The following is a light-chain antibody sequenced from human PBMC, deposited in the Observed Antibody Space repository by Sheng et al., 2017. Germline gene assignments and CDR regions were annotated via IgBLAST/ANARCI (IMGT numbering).Light chain of an antibody. CDR1: NSNIGSNS. Sequence: QSVLTQPPSVSGTPGQTGTIPCSGSNSNIGSNSVTWYRQLPGTAPKLLIYDNTERPSGVTDRFSASKSGTSASLAIRGLQSEDEADYFCAAWDGALNAWVFGGGTKVTVL. CDR2: DNT. J-gene: IGLJ3*02. V-gene: IGLV1-44*01. CDR3: AAWDGALNAWV.